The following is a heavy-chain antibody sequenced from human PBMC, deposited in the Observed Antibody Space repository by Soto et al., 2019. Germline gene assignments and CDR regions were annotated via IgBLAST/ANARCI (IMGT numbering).Heavy chain of an antibody. CDR2: IYYSGST. D-gene: IGHD4-17*01. J-gene: IGHJ6*02. CDR3: VTGDYRYYYYFVTDV. V-gene: IGHV4-61*01. Sequence: PPATLSLTGTVSGGSVSSGSYYWSWIRQPPGKGLEWIGYIYYSGSTTYNPSLKSRVTISVDTSKNQFYLKLRYVTAADTAVYDCVTGDYRYYYYFVTDVWGQRTTVTVSS. CDR1: GGSVSSGSYY.